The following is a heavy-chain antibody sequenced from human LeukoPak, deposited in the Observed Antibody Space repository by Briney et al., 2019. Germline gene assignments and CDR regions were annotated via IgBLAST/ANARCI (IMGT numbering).Heavy chain of an antibody. V-gene: IGHV4-34*01. J-gene: IGHJ5*02. CDR3: ARTSIYYDSSGYRS. CDR1: GGSFSGYY. D-gene: IGHD3-22*01. Sequence: SETLSLTCAVYGGSFSGYYWSWIRQPPGKGLEWIGEINHSGSTDYNPSLKSRVTISVDTSKNQFSLKLSSVTAADTAVYYCARTSIYYDSSGYRSWGQGTLVTVSS. CDR2: INHSGST.